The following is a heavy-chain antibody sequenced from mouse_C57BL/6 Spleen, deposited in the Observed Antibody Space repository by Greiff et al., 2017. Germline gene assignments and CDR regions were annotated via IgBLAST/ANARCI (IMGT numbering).Heavy chain of an antibody. D-gene: IGHD2-4*01. CDR2: INPYNGDT. J-gene: IGHJ4*01. CDR3: ARDDYDGDYAMDY. CDR1: GYSFTGYF. Sequence: EVQLQQSGPELVKPGDSAKISCKASGYSFTGYFMNWVMQSHGKSLEWIGRINPYNGDTFYNQKFKGKATLTVDKSSSTAHMELRSLTSEDSAVYYCARDDYDGDYAMDYWGQGTSVTVSS. V-gene: IGHV1-20*01.